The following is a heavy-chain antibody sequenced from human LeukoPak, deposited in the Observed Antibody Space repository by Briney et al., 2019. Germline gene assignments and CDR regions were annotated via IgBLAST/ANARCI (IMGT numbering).Heavy chain of an antibody. D-gene: IGHD5-24*01. V-gene: IGHV4-39*01. CDR1: GGSISSSSYY. CDR2: IYYSGST. CDR3: ARRDGSIGAKDY. J-gene: IGHJ4*02. Sequence: PSETLSLTCTVSGGSISSSSYYWGWLRQPPGRGLEWIGSIYYSGSTYYNPSLKSRVTISVDTSKNQFSLKLSSVTATDTAVYYCARRDGSIGAKDYWGQGTLVTVSS.